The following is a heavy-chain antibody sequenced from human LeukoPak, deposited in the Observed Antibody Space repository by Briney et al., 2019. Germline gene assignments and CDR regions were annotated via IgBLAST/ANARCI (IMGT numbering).Heavy chain of an antibody. Sequence: GGSLRLSCAASGFTFSSYAMHWVRQAPGKGLEWVAVISYDGSNKYYADSVKGRFTISRDNSKNTLYLQMNSLRAEDTAVYYCARDRVDYWGQGTLVTVSS. CDR1: GFTFSSYA. D-gene: IGHD3-10*01. J-gene: IGHJ4*02. V-gene: IGHV3-30-3*01. CDR3: ARDRVDY. CDR2: ISYDGSNK.